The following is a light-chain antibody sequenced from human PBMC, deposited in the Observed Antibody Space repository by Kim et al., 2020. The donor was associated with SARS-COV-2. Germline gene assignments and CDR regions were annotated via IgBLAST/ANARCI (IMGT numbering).Light chain of an antibody. CDR2: GAS. Sequence: SPGERATLSCRASQSFRSSYLAWYQQKPGQAPRLLIYGASSRATGIPDRFSGSGSGTDFTLTISRLEPEDFAVYYCQQYGSSPPTFGQGTKVEIK. V-gene: IGKV3-20*01. CDR1: QSFRSSY. CDR3: QQYGSSPPT. J-gene: IGKJ1*01.